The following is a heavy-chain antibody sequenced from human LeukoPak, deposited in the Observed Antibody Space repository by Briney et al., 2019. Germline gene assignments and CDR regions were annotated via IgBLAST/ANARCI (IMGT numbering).Heavy chain of an antibody. CDR2: IYPDDSDT. J-gene: IGHJ4*02. D-gene: IGHD6-19*01. CDR1: GYSFTSYW. V-gene: IGHV5-51*01. CDR3: ARRKQGQSYSGWNDY. Sequence: GESLKISCKGSGYSFTSYWIGWVRQMPGKGLEWMGIIYPDDSDTRYSPSFQGQVTISADKSISTAYLQWSSLKASDTAMYYCARRKQGQSYSGWNDYWGQGTLVTVSS.